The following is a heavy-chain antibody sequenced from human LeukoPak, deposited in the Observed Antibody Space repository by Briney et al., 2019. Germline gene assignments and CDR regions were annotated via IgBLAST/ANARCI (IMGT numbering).Heavy chain of an antibody. CDR2: ISSSSSTI. CDR3: ARVVSYYDILTGYYKGEFDY. V-gene: IGHV3-48*01. Sequence: GGSLRLSCAASGFTFSSHGMNWVRQAPGKGLEWVSYISSSSSTIYYADSVKGRFTISRDNAKNSLYLQMNSLRAEDTAVYYCARVVSYYDILTGYYKGEFDYWGQGTLVTVSS. CDR1: GFTFSSHG. D-gene: IGHD3-9*01. J-gene: IGHJ4*02.